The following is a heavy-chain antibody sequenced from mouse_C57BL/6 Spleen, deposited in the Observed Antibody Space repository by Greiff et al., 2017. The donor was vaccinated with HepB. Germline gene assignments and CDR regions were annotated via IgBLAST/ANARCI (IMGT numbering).Heavy chain of an antibody. J-gene: IGHJ1*03. V-gene: IGHV6-3*01. Sequence: EVMLVESGGGLVQPGGSMKLSCVASGFTFSNYWMNWVRQSPEKGLEWVAQIRLKSDNYATHYAESVKGRFTISRDDSKSSVYLQMNNLRAEDTGIYYCTDYDWYFDVWGTGTTVTVSS. D-gene: IGHD2-4*01. CDR1: GFTFSNYW. CDR2: IRLKSDNYAT. CDR3: TDYDWYFDV.